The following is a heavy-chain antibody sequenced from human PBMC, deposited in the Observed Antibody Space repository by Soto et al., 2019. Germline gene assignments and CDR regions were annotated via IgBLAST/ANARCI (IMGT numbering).Heavy chain of an antibody. V-gene: IGHV4-34*01. CDR2: INHSGST. CDR3: SRGFAYYDFWRGYYGNWFVP. J-gene: IGHJ5*02. Sequence: QVQLQQWGAGLLKPSETLSLTCAVYGGSFSGYYWSWIRQPPGKGLEWIGEINHSGSTNYNPSLKSRITISVDTAKNQFSLKLSSVTAEDTAVYYCSRGFAYYDFWRGYYGNWFVPWVQGTLITFSS. D-gene: IGHD3-3*01. CDR1: GGSFSGYY.